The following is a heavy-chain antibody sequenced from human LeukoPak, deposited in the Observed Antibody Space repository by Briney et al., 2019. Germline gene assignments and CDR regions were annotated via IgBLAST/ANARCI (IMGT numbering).Heavy chain of an antibody. V-gene: IGHV4-39*01. CDR1: GGSISGSSYY. J-gene: IGHJ4*02. Sequence: SETLSLTCTVSGGSISGSSYYWGWIRQPPGKGLEWIGSIYYSGSTYYNPSLKSRVTISVDTSKNQFSLKLSSVTAADTAVYYCARHPYDTTVDYWGQGTLVTVSS. CDR3: ARHPYDTTVDY. CDR2: IYYSGST. D-gene: IGHD3-9*01.